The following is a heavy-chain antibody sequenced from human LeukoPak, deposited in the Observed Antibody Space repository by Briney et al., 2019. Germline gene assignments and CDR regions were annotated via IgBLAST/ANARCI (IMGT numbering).Heavy chain of an antibody. CDR2: IYDIGST. CDR1: GYSISSGYY. V-gene: IGHV4-38-2*02. Sequence: PSETLSLTCTVSGYSISSGYYWGWIRQPPGRGLEWIGYIYDIGSTNYNPSLKSRVTISVDTSKNQFSLRVGSVTAADTAVYYCARDAGHQLSRRNYYAMGVWGQGTTVTVSS. D-gene: IGHD2-2*01. CDR3: ARDAGHQLSRRNYYAMGV. J-gene: IGHJ6*02.